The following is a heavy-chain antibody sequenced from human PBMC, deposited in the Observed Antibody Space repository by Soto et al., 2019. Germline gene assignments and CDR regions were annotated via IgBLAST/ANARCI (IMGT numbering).Heavy chain of an antibody. Sequence: GGSLRLSCAVSGFTFSSYMINWVRQAPGKGLEWVASISSGSIYIYYADALKGRFTISRDDAKSSVYLQMNSLRDEDTAVYYCVRDSMMRTSGGQGARVNVYS. D-gene: IGHD3-16*01. CDR2: ISSGSIYI. CDR3: VRDSMMRTS. CDR1: GFTFSSYM. V-gene: IGHV3-21*01. J-gene: IGHJ4*02.